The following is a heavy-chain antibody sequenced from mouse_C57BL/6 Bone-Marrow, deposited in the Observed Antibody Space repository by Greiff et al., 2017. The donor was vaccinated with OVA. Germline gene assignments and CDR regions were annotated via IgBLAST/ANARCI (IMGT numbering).Heavy chain of an antibody. CDR1: GYTFTSYW. CDR2: IHPNSGST. CDR3: AREEYGSFYWYFDV. J-gene: IGHJ1*03. D-gene: IGHD1-1*01. V-gene: IGHV1-64*01. Sequence: QVQLQQPGAELVKPGASVKLSCKASGYTFTSYWMHWVKQRPGQGLEWIGMIHPNSGSTNYNEKFKSKATLTVDKSSSTAYMQLSSLTSEDSAVYSRAREEYGSFYWYFDVWGTGTTVTVSS.